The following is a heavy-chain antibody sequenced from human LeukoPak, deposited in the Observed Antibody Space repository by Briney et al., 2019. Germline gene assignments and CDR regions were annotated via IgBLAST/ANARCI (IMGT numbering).Heavy chain of an antibody. J-gene: IGHJ6*03. D-gene: IGHD3-16*01. V-gene: IGHV3-33*03. Sequence: GGSLRLSCGASGFTFSNYGMHWVRQAPGKGLEWVAVIWYDGSSKNYADSVKGRFTISRDNSKNTLYLQMNSLRVEDTAAYHCAKVGGQPRDYYYYMDVWGKGTTVTVSS. CDR3: AKVGGQPRDYYYYMDV. CDR2: IWYDGSSK. CDR1: GFTFSNYG.